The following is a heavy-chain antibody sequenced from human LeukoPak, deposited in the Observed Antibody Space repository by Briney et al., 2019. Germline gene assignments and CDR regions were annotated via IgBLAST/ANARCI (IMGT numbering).Heavy chain of an antibody. Sequence: PGGSLRLSCAASGFTSSDYWMHWVRQAPGKGLEWVANIKQDGSEKNYVASVKGRFTISRDNSKNTLYLQMNSLRAEDTAVYYCAKGRKSYDILTGSPYWGQGTLVTVSS. CDR3: AKGRKSYDILTGSPY. V-gene: IGHV3-7*03. D-gene: IGHD3-9*01. CDR2: IKQDGSEK. J-gene: IGHJ4*02. CDR1: GFTSSDYW.